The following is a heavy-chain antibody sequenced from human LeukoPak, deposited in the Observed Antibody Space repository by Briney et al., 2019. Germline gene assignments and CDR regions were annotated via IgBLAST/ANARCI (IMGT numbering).Heavy chain of an antibody. V-gene: IGHV4-31*03. CDR2: IYYSGST. J-gene: IGHJ5*02. CDR1: GGSISRGGYY. D-gene: IGHD2-2*01. CDR3: ARGSTISYGCFGWFDP. Sequence: SQTLSLTCTVSGGSISRGGYYWSWIRQHPGKGLEWIGYIYYSGSTYYNPSLKSRVTISVDTSKNQFSLKLSSVTAADTAVYYCARGSTISYGCFGWFDPWGQGTLVTVSS.